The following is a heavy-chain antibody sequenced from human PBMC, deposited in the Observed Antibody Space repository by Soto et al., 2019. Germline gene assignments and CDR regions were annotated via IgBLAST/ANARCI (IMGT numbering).Heavy chain of an antibody. V-gene: IGHV1-2*02. CDR1: GYTFTGYY. CDR2: INPNSGGT. J-gene: IGHJ6*02. CDR3: VRRGYDFWSGYGFGMDV. Sequence: ASVKVSCKASGYTFTGYYMHWVRQAPGQGLEWMGWINPNSGGTNYAQKFQGRVTMTRDTSISTAYMELSRLRSDDTAVYYCVRRGYDFWSGYGFGMDVWGQGTTVTVSS. D-gene: IGHD3-3*01.